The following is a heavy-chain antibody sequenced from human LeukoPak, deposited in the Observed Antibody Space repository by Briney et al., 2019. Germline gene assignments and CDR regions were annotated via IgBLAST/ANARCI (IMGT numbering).Heavy chain of an antibody. D-gene: IGHD1-26*01. CDR3: ARESRWELPDAFDI. Sequence: ASVKVSCKASGYTFTGYYMHWVRQAPGQGLEWMGWINPNSGGTNYAQKFQGRVTMTRDTSISTAYMELSRLRSDDTAVYHCARESRWELPDAFDIWGQGTMVTVSS. CDR2: INPNSGGT. V-gene: IGHV1-2*02. J-gene: IGHJ3*02. CDR1: GYTFTGYY.